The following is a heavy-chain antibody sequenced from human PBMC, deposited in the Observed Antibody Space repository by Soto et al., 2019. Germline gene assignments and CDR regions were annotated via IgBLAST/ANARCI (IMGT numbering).Heavy chain of an antibody. CDR3: ARGGGFDS. CDR2: IYYSGRS. V-gene: IGHV4-30-4*01. D-gene: IGHD3-16*01. Sequence: SETLSLTCTVSGDSISSGDNYWSWIRQPPGKGLEWIGYIYYSGRSYYKPSLKSRVTMSVDTSKNQFSLTLTSVTAADTAVYYCARGGGFDSWGRGTLVTVS. J-gene: IGHJ4*02. CDR1: GDSISSGDNY.